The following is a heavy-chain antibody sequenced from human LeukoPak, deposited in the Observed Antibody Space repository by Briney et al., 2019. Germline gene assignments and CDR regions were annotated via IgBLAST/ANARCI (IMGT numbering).Heavy chain of an antibody. Sequence: PGGSLRLSCAASGFSFSGYWMTWVRQAPGKGLEWVANIKQDGSETSYVTSVRGRFTISRDNAKNSLYLQMNNLRVEDTAVYFCARGEVKSFDNWGQGTLVTVSS. CDR3: ARGEVKSFDN. CDR2: IKQDGSET. J-gene: IGHJ4*02. V-gene: IGHV3-7*03. CDR1: GFSFSGYW.